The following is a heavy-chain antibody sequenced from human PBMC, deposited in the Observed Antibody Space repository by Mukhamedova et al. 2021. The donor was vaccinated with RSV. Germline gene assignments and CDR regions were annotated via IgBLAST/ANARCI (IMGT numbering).Heavy chain of an antibody. CDR2: ISWNSGSI. D-gene: IGHD4-11*01. Sequence: GKGLEWVSGISWNSGSIGYADSVTGRFPISRDHAKNSLYLQMNRLRAEDPALYYCAKDIRGTYSNHFDYWGQGTLVTVSS. J-gene: IGHJ4*02. V-gene: IGHV3-9*01. CDR3: AKDIRGTYSNHFDY.